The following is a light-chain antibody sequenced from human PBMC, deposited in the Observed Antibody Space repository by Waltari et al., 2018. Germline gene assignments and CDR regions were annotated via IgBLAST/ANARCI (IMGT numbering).Light chain of an antibody. CDR1: QGINTY. J-gene: IGKJ5*01. Sequence: DIQLTQSPSFLSASVGDRVTIPSRASQGINTYLAWYQQKPGKAPKVLIYTASTLHTGVPSRFSGSGSGTEFTLTISSLQPEDFATYYCQQLNSYPITFGHGTRLEIK. CDR3: QQLNSYPIT. CDR2: TAS. V-gene: IGKV1-9*01.